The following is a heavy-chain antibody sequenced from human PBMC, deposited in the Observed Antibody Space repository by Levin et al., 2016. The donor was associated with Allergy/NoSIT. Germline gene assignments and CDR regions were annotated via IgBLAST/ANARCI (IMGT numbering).Heavy chain of an antibody. V-gene: IGHV4-31*03. D-gene: IGHD3-16*01. J-gene: IGHJ4*02. CDR1: GGSINSDGFF. Sequence: SETLSLTCTVSGGSINSDGFFWTWVRQNPGKGLEWLGYMHYTGSTYYNPSLKGRLTISVDTSKNHFSLKLSSVTAADTAVYYCATLGDCTRGSCYIIDYWGQGTLVTVSS. CDR3: ATLGDCTRGSCYIIDY. CDR2: MHYTGST.